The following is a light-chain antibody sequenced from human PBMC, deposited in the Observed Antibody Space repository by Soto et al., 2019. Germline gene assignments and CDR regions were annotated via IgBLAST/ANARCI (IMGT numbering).Light chain of an antibody. CDR1: SSDVGGYNF. V-gene: IGLV2-14*01. J-gene: IGLJ3*02. Sequence: QSALTQPASVSGSPGQSITISCTGTSSDVGGYNFVSWYQQHPGKAPKLMIYEVSSRPSGVSNRFSGSKSGNTASLTISGLQAEDEAEYYCGLYTSSRTRVFGGGTKVTVL. CDR3: GLYTSSRTRV. CDR2: EVS.